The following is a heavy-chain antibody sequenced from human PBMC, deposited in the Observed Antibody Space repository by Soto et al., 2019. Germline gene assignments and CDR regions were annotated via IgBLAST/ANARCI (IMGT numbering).Heavy chain of an antibody. CDR1: GFTFSSYW. CDR3: ARDRGSGLYRAGSDY. Sequence: EVQLVESGGGLVQPGGSLRLSCTASGFTFSSYWMTWVRQAPGKGLEWVANIYPGGSEKYYVESVKGSFTISRDNTRNSLSLQMNSLRAEDTAVYFCARDRGSGLYRAGSDYWGQGTQVTVSS. J-gene: IGHJ4*02. V-gene: IGHV3-7*01. D-gene: IGHD6-19*01. CDR2: IYPGGSEK.